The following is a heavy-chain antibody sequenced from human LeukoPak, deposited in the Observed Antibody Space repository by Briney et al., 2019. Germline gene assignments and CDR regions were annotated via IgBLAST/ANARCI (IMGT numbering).Heavy chain of an antibody. D-gene: IGHD1-14*01. J-gene: IGHJ4*02. CDR2: IYPGDSDI. Sequence: GEPLQISSQASGYSFSNYWIVWARPMSGKGLEWMGIIYPGDSDIKYSPSFQGQVTVSADKSTSTAYLQWSSLKASDTAMYYCARLREPGFHFDYWGQGTLVTVSS. CDR3: ARLREPGFHFDY. V-gene: IGHV5-51*01. CDR1: GYSFSNYW.